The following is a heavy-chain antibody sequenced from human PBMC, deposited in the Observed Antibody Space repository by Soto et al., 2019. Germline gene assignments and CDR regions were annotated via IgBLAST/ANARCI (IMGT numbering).Heavy chain of an antibody. CDR1: GDSVSSNSAA. CDR2: TYYRSKWYN. CDR3: ASSLVVTIFGVVTPTNWFDP. V-gene: IGHV6-1*01. J-gene: IGHJ5*02. D-gene: IGHD3-3*01. Sequence: SQTLSLTCAISGDSVSSNSAAWNWIRQSPSRGLEWLGRTYYRSKWYNDYAVSVKSRITINPDTSKNQFSLQLNPVTPEDTAVYYCASSLVVTIFGVVTPTNWFDPWGQGTLVTVSS.